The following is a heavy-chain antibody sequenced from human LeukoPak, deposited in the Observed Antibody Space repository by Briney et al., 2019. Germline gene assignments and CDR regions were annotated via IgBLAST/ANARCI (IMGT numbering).Heavy chain of an antibody. CDR2: IRYDGSNK. D-gene: IGHD4-17*01. V-gene: IGHV3-30*02. Sequence: GGSLRLSCAASGFTFSSYGMHRVRQAPGKGLEWVAFIRYDGSNKYYADSVKGRFTISRDNSKNTLYLQMNSLRAEDTTVYYCAKGRNYGDYGGLDYWGQGTLVTVSS. J-gene: IGHJ4*02. CDR1: GFTFSSYG. CDR3: AKGRNYGDYGGLDY.